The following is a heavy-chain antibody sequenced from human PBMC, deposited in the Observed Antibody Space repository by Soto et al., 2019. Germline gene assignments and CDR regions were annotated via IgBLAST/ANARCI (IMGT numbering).Heavy chain of an antibody. CDR1: GFTLSGYW. J-gene: IGHJ4*02. CDR2: IKQDGSEK. Sequence: VGSLRLSCATSGFTLSGYWMSWGRQAPGKELEWVANIKQDGSEKYYVDSVKGRFTISRDNAKNSLYLQMNSLRAEDTAVYYCASRRDGRYCGQGTLVTVSS. CDR3: ASRRDGRY. V-gene: IGHV3-7*03.